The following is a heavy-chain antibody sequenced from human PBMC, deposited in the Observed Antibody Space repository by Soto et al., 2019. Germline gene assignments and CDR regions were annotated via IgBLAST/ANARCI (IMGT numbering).Heavy chain of an antibody. Sequence: EVQLVESGGGLVQPGGSLRLSCAASGFTFSNYWMYWVRQAPGKGLVWVSRINSDGSVSSYADSVKGRLTISRDNVKNTLYLQMDGLRAEDTAVYYCARRDCVGGTCYSLAGSFYYYMDVWGKGTTVTVFS. D-gene: IGHD2-15*01. V-gene: IGHV3-74*01. CDR1: GFTFSNYW. CDR3: ARRDCVGGTCYSLAGSFYYYMDV. CDR2: INSDGSVS. J-gene: IGHJ6*03.